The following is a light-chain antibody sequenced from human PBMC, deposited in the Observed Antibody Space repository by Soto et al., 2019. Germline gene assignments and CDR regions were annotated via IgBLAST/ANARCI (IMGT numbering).Light chain of an antibody. V-gene: IGKV1-39*01. J-gene: IGKJ4*01. CDR2: RAS. CDR1: QTISTF. CDR3: QQSYSTPLT. Sequence: DIQMTQSPSSLSASVGDRVTISCRASQTISTFLNWYQQKPGTAPRLLIYRASSVNSGVPSRFSGSGSGTDFTLTISSLQPEDFATYYCQQSYSTPLTFGGGTKVDNK.